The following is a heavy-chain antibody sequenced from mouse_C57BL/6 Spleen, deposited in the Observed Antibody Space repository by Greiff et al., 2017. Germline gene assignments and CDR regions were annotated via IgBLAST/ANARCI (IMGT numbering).Heavy chain of an antibody. Sequence: QVQLQQPGAELVKPGASVKLSCKASGYTFTSYWMQWVKQRPGQGLEWIGEIDPSDSYTNYNQKFKGKATLTVYTSSSTAYMQLSSLTSEDSAVYYCAGTGTGKDFDYWGQGTTLTVSS. V-gene: IGHV1-50*01. J-gene: IGHJ2*01. CDR1: GYTFTSYW. D-gene: IGHD4-1*01. CDR2: IDPSDSYT. CDR3: AGTGTGKDFDY.